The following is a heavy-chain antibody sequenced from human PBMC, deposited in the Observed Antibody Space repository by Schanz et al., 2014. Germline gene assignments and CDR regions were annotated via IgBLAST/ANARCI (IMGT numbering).Heavy chain of an antibody. V-gene: IGHV4-59*13. J-gene: IGHJ4*02. CDR1: GGSISSYY. D-gene: IGHD3-10*01. CDR2: ISYGGLS. Sequence: QVQLQESGPGLVKPSETLSLTCTVSGGSISSYYWNWIRQPPGKGLEYIGLISYGGLSDYNPSLKSRVTISLDTSKNQFSLNLNSVTAADTAVYYCAREWSSFDYWGQGALVSVSS. CDR3: AREWSSFDY.